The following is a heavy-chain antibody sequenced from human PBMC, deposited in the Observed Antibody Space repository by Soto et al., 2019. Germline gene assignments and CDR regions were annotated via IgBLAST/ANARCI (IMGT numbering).Heavy chain of an antibody. V-gene: IGHV5-51*01. Sequence: GESLKISCKGSGYSFTSYWIGWVRQMPGKGLEWMGIIYPGDSDTRYSPSFQGQVTISADKSISTAYLQWSSLKASDTAVYYCTRHDSNYDFWSGSPPRYGMDVWGQGTTVTVSS. D-gene: IGHD3-3*01. J-gene: IGHJ6*02. CDR3: TRHDSNYDFWSGSPPRYGMDV. CDR2: IYPGDSDT. CDR1: GYSFTSYW.